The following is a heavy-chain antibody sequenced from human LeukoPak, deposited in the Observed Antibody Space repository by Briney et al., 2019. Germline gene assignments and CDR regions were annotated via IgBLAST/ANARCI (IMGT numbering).Heavy chain of an antibody. CDR1: GGSISSGGYY. D-gene: IGHD4-17*01. J-gene: IGHJ4*02. Sequence: SETLSLTCTVSGGSISSGGYYWSWIRQHPGKGLEWIGYIYYSGSTYYNPSLKSRVTISVDTSKNQFSLKLSSVTAADTAVYYCARDRDGDGDDGDYSNWGQGTLVTASS. V-gene: IGHV4-31*03. CDR3: ARDRDGDGDDGDYSN. CDR2: IYYSGST.